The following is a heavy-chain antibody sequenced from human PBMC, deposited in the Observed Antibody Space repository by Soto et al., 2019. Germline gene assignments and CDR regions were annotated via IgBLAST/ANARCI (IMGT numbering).Heavy chain of an antibody. J-gene: IGHJ6*02. CDR2: INPKSGGT. D-gene: IGHD2-8*01. CDR1: GYSFTDYH. CDR3: ARGDSTDCSNGVCSFFYNHDMDV. V-gene: IGHV1-2*04. Sequence: GASVKVSFKASGYSFTDYHIHWVRQAPGQGLEWLGRINPKSGGTSTAQKFQGWVTMTTDTSINTASMELTRLTSDDTAIYYCARGDSTDCSNGVCSFFYNHDMDVWGQGTTVTVSS.